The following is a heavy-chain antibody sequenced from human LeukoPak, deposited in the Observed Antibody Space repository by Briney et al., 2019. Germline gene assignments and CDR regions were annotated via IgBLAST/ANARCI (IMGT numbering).Heavy chain of an antibody. CDR2: INAGNGNT. D-gene: IGHD1-26*01. V-gene: IGHV1-3*01. Sequence: ASVKVSCKASGYTFTSYAMHWVRQAPGQRLEWMGWINAGNGNTKYSQKFQGRVTITRDTSASTAYMELSSLRSEDTAVYYCAREPWYSGSRNYYSGMDVWAQGTTVPVSS. CDR1: GYTFTSYA. J-gene: IGHJ6*02. CDR3: AREPWYSGSRNYYSGMDV.